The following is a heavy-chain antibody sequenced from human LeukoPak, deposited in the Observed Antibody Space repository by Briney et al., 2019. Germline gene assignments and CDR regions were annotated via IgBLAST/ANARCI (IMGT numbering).Heavy chain of an antibody. CDR1: GGTFSSYA. V-gene: IGHV1-69*04. CDR3: ANTGYSSSWYGYYYYYYGMDV. J-gene: IGHJ6*02. CDR2: IIPILGIA. D-gene: IGHD6-13*01. Sequence: RASVKVSCKASGGTFSSYAISWVRQAPGQGLEWMGRIIPILGIANHAQKFQGRVTITADKSTSTAYMELSSLRSEDTAVYYCANTGYSSSWYGYYYYYYGMDVWGQGTTVTVSS.